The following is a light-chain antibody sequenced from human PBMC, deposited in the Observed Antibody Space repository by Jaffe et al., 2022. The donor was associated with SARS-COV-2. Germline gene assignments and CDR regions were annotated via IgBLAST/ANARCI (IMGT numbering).Light chain of an antibody. CDR2: AAS. Sequence: DIQMTQSPSSLSASVGDRVTITCRASQGISNFLACYQQKPGTVPKLLIYAASTLQSGVPSRFNGRGSGTDFTLTISSLQPEDVATYYCQKYNSAPFGGGTKVEIK. CDR3: QKYNSAP. CDR1: QGISNF. V-gene: IGKV1-27*01. J-gene: IGKJ4*01.